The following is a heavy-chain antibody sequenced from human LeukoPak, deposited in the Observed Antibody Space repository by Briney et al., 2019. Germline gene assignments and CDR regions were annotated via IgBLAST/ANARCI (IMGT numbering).Heavy chain of an antibody. J-gene: IGHJ4*02. V-gene: IGHV4-39*01. Sequence: SETLSLTCTVSGGSISSSSYYWGWLRQPPGKGLEWIGSIYYSGSTYYNPSLKSRVTISVDTSKNQFSLKLSSVTAADTAVYYCASVGVAGQFDYWGQGTLVTVSS. CDR2: IYYSGST. CDR1: GGSISSSSYY. D-gene: IGHD6-19*01. CDR3: ASVGVAGQFDY.